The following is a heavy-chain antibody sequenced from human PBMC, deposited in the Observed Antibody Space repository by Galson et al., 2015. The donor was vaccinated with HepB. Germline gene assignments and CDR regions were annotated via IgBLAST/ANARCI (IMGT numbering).Heavy chain of an antibody. Sequence: SLRLSCAASGFTFSRFAMHWVRQAPGKGLEWVAVISYDGSNKHYAESVKGRFTISRDNSKNTVYVQLNSLRAEDTAVYYCAKSGVYYDFGSGLASRVGYLDKWGQGNLVTVSS. J-gene: IGHJ4*02. CDR2: ISYDGSNK. D-gene: IGHD3-3*01. V-gene: IGHV3-30*18. CDR1: GFTFSRFA. CDR3: AKSGVYYDFGSGLASRVGYLDK.